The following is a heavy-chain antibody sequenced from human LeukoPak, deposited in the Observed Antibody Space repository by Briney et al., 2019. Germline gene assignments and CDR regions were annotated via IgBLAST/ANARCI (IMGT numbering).Heavy chain of an antibody. J-gene: IGHJ3*02. CDR3: TKAVGGGRDAYDI. CDR2: IFDSGAPS. CDR1: GFSFSRHA. V-gene: IGHV3-23*01. Sequence: VQPGGSLRLSCEASGFSFSRHAMNWVRQAPGKGLEWVSSIFDSGAPSYYADSVKGRFTISRDNSKNTVYVRMERLRAEDTAIYYCTKAVGGGRDAYDIWGQGTMVTVSS. D-gene: IGHD3-16*01.